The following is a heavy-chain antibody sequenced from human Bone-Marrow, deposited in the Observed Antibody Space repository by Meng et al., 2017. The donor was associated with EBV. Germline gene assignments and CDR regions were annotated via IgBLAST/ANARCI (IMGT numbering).Heavy chain of an antibody. Sequence: QRRESGPGLVNPSETLPLTCTVTGDSISTGFFWAWIRQTPGKGLEWIGSVYHTGSTYDNPSLKSRVTMSVDTSKNQFSLNLSSVTAADTAVYYCARPAVLSGDYLLWGQGTLVTVSS. J-gene: IGHJ4*02. CDR2: VYHTGST. D-gene: IGHD4-17*01. CDR1: GDSISTGFF. CDR3: ARPAVLSGDYLL. V-gene: IGHV4-38-2*02.